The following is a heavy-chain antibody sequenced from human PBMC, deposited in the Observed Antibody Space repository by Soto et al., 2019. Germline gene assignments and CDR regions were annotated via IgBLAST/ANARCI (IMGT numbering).Heavy chain of an antibody. CDR2: ISGSGGST. CDR3: ANWADGYNLQPFDY. Sequence: GGSLRLSCAASGFTFSGYAMSWVRQAPGKGLEWVSAISGSGGSTYYADSVKGRFTISKDNSKNTLYLQMNSLRAEDTAVYYCANWADGYNLQPFDYWGQGTLVTVSS. V-gene: IGHV3-23*01. J-gene: IGHJ4*02. CDR1: GFTFSGYA. D-gene: IGHD5-12*01.